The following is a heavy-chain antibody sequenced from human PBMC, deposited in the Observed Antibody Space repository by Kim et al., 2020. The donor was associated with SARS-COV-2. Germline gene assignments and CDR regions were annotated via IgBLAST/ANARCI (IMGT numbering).Heavy chain of an antibody. CDR2: SYTP. Sequence: SYTPQYATSLEGRFTISRDDSKNAVFLQINSLQSEDTAVYYCARNRLEYDDWGHGTLITVSA. D-gene: IGHD3-3*01. J-gene: IGHJ4*01. V-gene: IGHV3-72*01. CDR3: ARNRLEYDD.